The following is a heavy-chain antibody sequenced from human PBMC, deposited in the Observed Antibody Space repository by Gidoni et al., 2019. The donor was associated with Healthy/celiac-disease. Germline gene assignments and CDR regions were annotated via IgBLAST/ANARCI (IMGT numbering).Heavy chain of an antibody. D-gene: IGHD2-21*01. CDR1: GFTFSRYS. Sequence: EVQLVESGGGLVKPGGSLRLSCAAPGFTFSRYSMNWVRQAPGKGLAWVSSISSSSSYIYYADSVKGRFTISRDNAKNSLYLQMNSLRAEDTAVYYCARAVVPFDYWGQGTLVTVSS. CDR3: ARAVVPFDY. V-gene: IGHV3-21*01. CDR2: ISSSSSYI. J-gene: IGHJ4*02.